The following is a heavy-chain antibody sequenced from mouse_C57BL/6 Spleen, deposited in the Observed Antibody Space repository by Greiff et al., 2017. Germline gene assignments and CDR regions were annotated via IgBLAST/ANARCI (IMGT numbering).Heavy chain of an antibody. D-gene: IGHD4-1*01. CDR3: TTGAGTGYYAMDY. CDR1: GFNIKDDY. CDR2: IDPENGDT. J-gene: IGHJ4*01. Sequence: VQLQQSGAELVRPGASVKLSCTASGFNIKDDYMHWVKQRPEQGLEWIGWIDPENGDTEYASKFQGQDTITADTSYNTAYLQLSSLTSEDTAVYYCTTGAGTGYYAMDYWGQGTSVTVSS. V-gene: IGHV14-4*01.